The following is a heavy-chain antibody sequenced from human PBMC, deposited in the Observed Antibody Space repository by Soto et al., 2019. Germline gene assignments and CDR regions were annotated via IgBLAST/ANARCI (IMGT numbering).Heavy chain of an antibody. V-gene: IGHV4-34*01. D-gene: IGHD2-15*01. J-gene: IGHJ2*01. CDR3: AGGYCSGGSCYPFYWYFDL. Sequence: SETLSLTCAVYGGSFSGYYWSWIRQPPGKGLEWIGEINHSGSTNYNPSLKSRATISVDTSKNQFSLKLSPVTAAGTAVYYCAGGYCSGGSCYPFYWYFDLWGRGTLVTVSS. CDR2: INHSGST. CDR1: GGSFSGYY.